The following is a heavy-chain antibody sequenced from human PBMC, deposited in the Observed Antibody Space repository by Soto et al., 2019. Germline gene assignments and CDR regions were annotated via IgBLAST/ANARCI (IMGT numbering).Heavy chain of an antibody. V-gene: IGHV4-38-2*01. Sequence: SETLSLTCAVSGYSISSGYYWGWIRQPPGKGLEWIGSIYHSGSTYYNPSLKSRVTISVDTSKNQFSLKLSSVTAADTAVYYCARLKLGGFSYYFDYWGQGTLVSVYS. CDR2: IYHSGST. CDR1: GYSISSGYY. J-gene: IGHJ4*02. D-gene: IGHD3-10*01. CDR3: ARLKLGGFSYYFDY.